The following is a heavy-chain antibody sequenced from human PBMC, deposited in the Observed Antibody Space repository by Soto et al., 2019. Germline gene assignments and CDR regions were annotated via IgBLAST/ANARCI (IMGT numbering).Heavy chain of an antibody. CDR2: IIPIFGTA. CDR1: GGTFSSYA. D-gene: IGHD5-12*01. J-gene: IGHJ4*02. CDR3: ARDGYTGGPFDY. Sequence: SVKVSCKASGGTFSSYAISWVRQAPGQGLEWMGGIIPIFGTANCAQKFQGRVTITADESTSTAYMELSSLRSEDTAVYYCARDGYTGGPFDYWGQGTLVTVSS. V-gene: IGHV1-69*13.